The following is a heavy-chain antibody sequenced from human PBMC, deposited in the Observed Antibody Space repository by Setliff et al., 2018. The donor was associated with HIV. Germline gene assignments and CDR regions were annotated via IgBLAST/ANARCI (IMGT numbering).Heavy chain of an antibody. CDR2: IYNSGST. J-gene: IGHJ4*02. CDR1: GGSISTHY. V-gene: IGHV4-4*08. Sequence: KTSETLSLTCTVSGGSISTHYWNWIRQPPGKGLEWIGYIYNSGSTNYNPSLKSRVTISVDTSKNQFSLKLSSVTAADTAVYYCARVPRQLLKGAAAYFDYWGQGALVTVSS. CDR3: ARVPRQLLKGAAAYFDY. D-gene: IGHD5-18*01.